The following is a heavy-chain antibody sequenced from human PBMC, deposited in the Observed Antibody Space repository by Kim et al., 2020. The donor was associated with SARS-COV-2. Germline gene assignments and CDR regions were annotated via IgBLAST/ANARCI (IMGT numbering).Heavy chain of an antibody. V-gene: IGHV3-23*01. CDR3: ANFRQSYY. CDR2: ISGSGTTT. CDR1: GFTFSDYG. D-gene: IGHD6-19*01. Sequence: GGSLRLSCVGSGFTFSDYGIAWVRQAPGKGLEWVAGISGSGTTTTYADSMKGRFIISRDNSKNTLYLQMSSLRADDTAIYYCANFRQSYYWGQGTLVTVSS. J-gene: IGHJ4*02.